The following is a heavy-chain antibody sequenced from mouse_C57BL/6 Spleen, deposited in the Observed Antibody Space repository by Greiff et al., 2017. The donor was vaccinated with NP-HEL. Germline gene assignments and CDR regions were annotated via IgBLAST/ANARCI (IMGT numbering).Heavy chain of an antibody. Sequence: EVQVVESGGGLVQPGGSLKLSFSASGFTFSDYGMAWVRQAPRKGPEWVAFISNLAYSSYNADTVTGRFTISREDAKNTLYLEMSSLRSEDTAMYYCARLLREAFDYWGQGTTLTVSS. V-gene: IGHV5-15*01. J-gene: IGHJ2*01. CDR2: ISNLAYSS. D-gene: IGHD1-1*01. CDR1: GFTFSDYG. CDR3: ARLLREAFDY.